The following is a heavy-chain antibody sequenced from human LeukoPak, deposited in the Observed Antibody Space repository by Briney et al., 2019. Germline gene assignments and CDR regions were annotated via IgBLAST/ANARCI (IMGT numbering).Heavy chain of an antibody. CDR3: ARFVVVTAQFDY. V-gene: IGHV3-21*01. Sequence: GGSLRLSCAASGFTFSSYSMNWVRQAPGKGLEWVSSISSSSSYIYYADSVKGRFTISRDNAKNSLYLQMNSLRAEDTAVYCCARFVVVTAQFDYWGQGTLVTVSS. D-gene: IGHD2-21*02. CDR1: GFTFSSYS. CDR2: ISSSSSYI. J-gene: IGHJ4*02.